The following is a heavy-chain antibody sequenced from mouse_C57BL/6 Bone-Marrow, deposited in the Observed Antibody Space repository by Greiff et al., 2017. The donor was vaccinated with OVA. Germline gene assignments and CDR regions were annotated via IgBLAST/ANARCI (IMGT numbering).Heavy chain of an antibody. V-gene: IGHV5-17*01. D-gene: IGHD2-5*01. J-gene: IGHJ4*01. CDR2: ISSGSSTI. Sequence: EVQGVESGGGLVKPGGSLKLSCAASGFTFSDYGMHWVRQAPEKGLEWVAYISSGSSTIYYADTVKGRFTISRDNAKNTLFLQMTSLRSEDTAMYYCAKYSNYEYYYAMDYWGQGTSVTVSS. CDR1: GFTFSDYG. CDR3: AKYSNYEYYYAMDY.